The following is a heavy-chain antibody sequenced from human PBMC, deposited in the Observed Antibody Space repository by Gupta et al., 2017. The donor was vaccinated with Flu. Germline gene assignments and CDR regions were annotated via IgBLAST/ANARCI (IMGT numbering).Heavy chain of an antibody. D-gene: IGHD5-18*01. CDR1: GGSFSGYY. V-gene: IGHV4-34*01. CDR2: INHSGST. Sequence: QVQLQQWGAGLLKPSETLSLTCAVYGGSFSGYYWSWIRQPPGKGLEWIGEINHSGSTNYNPSLKSRVTISVDTSKNQFSLKLSSVTAADTAVYYCARVKKGWIQLGRKYYFDYWGQGTLVTVSS. J-gene: IGHJ4*02. CDR3: ARVKKGWIQLGRKYYFDY.